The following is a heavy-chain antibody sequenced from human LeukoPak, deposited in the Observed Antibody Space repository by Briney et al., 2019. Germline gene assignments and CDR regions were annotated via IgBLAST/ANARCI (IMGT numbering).Heavy chain of an antibody. J-gene: IGHJ4*02. CDR1: GFTFSNYW. CDR2: IRQDGSEE. D-gene: IGHD1-1*01. Sequence: GGSLRLSCAASGFTFSNYWMTWVRQAPGKGLEWVANIRQDGSEEYYVDSVKGRSTISRDNAKNSLYLQMNSLRAEDTAVYYCARDGHNPYFDYWGQGALVTVSS. V-gene: IGHV3-7*01. CDR3: ARDGHNPYFDY.